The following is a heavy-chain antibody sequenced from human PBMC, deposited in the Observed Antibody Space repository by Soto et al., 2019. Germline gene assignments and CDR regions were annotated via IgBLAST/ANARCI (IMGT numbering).Heavy chain of an antibody. D-gene: IGHD3-22*01. Sequence: ASVKVSCKASGYTFTSYGISWVRQAPGQGLEWMGWISAYNGNTNYAQKLQGRVIMTTDTSTSTAYMELRSLRSDDTAVYYCAYDSSGYWIDYWGQGTLVTVSS. CDR3: AYDSSGYWIDY. CDR1: GYTFTSYG. CDR2: ISAYNGNT. V-gene: IGHV1-18*01. J-gene: IGHJ4*02.